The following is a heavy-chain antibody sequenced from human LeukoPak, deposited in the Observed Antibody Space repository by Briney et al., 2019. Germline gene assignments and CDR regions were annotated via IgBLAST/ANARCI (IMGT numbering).Heavy chain of an antibody. CDR3: AKSLVRWAFDY. CDR1: GFNFSSYA. J-gene: IGHJ4*02. V-gene: IGHV3-30-3*02. CDR2: ISYDGSNK. D-gene: IGHD4-23*01. Sequence: PGGSLRLSCAASGFNFSSYAMHWVRQAPGKGLEWVAVISYDGSNKYYADSVKGRFTISRDNSKNTLYLQMNSLRAEDTALYYCAKSLVRWAFDYWGQGTLVTVSS.